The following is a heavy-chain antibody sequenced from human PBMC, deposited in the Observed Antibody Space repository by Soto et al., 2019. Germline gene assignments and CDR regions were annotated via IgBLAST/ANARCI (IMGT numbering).Heavy chain of an antibody. D-gene: IGHD6-6*01. CDR1: GYTFADYY. CDR3: ARDSISSSLVFDY. CDR2: INPNTGDT. V-gene: IGHV1-2*02. J-gene: IGHJ4*02. Sequence: GASVKVSCKASGYTFADYYMHWVRQAPGQGLEWMGWINPNTGDTKYTQKFQGRVTMTRDTSISVAYMEPRRLRSDDTAVYYCARDSISSSLVFDYWGQGSLVTVSS.